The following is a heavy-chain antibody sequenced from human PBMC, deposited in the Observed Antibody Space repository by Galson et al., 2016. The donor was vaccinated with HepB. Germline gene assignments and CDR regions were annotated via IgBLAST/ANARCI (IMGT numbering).Heavy chain of an antibody. V-gene: IGHV3-23*01. CDR3: VQGSTAPAV. D-gene: IGHD1-26*01. CDR1: GFTFRNYG. J-gene: IGHJ6*04. Sequence: SLRLSCAASGFTFRNYGMTWVRQAPGKGLEVVSSISRSGDSTDYADSVKGRFTISRDTSKNTLPLQMNSLRAEDTAVYYCVQGSTAPAVWGKGTTVTVSS. CDR2: ISRSGDST.